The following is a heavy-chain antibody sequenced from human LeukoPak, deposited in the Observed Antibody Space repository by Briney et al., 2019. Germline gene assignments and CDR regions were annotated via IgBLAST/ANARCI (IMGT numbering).Heavy chain of an antibody. Sequence: GESLRLSCAPSGFTFSSYAMSWVRQAPGKGLEWVSAISGSGGSTYYADSVKGRFTISRDNSKNTLYLQMNGLRAEDTAIYYCAKAYWQQLALLHWGQGTLVTVSS. CDR3: AKAYWQQLALLH. J-gene: IGHJ4*02. D-gene: IGHD6-13*01. CDR2: ISGSGGST. V-gene: IGHV3-23*01. CDR1: GFTFSSYA.